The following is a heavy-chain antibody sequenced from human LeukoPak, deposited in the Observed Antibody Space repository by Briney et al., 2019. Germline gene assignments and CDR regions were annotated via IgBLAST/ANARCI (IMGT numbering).Heavy chain of an antibody. CDR2: ISTSGST. J-gene: IGHJ4*02. CDR1: GDSVSTYY. D-gene: IGHD1-26*01. CDR3: AREATVVGATII. Sequence: SETLSLTCAVSGDSVSTYYWSWLRQSAGKGLEWIGHISTSGSTTYNPSLKSRVSMSVDTSKKQFSLTLSSVTAADAAVYYCAREATVVGATIIWGQGALVTVSS. V-gene: IGHV4-4*07.